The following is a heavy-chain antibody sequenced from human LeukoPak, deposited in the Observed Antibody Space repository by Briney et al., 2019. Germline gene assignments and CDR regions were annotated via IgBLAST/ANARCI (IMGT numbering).Heavy chain of an antibody. J-gene: IGHJ4*02. D-gene: IGHD2-15*01. CDR2: IYYSGST. CDR3: ASGYCSGGICLAFDY. V-gene: IGHV4-39*01. CDR1: GGSISSSSYS. Sequence: SENLSLTCTVSGGSISSSSYSWGSIRQPPGKGLEWIGSIYYSGSTYYNPSLKSRVTISVDTSKYQFSLKLNSVISADTAVCLCASGYCSGGICLAFDYWGRETLVTVSS.